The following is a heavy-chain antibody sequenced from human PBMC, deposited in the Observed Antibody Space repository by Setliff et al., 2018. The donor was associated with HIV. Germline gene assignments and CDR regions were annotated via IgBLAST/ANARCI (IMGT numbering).Heavy chain of an antibody. D-gene: IGHD5-12*01. CDR3: ARLSPQYSGYDSGAFGY. V-gene: IGHV4-38-2*01. J-gene: IGHJ4*02. Sequence: ETLSLTCAVSGYSISSGYYWGWIRQPPGKGLEWIGSVYHSGSTYYNPSLKSRVTISVDTSKNQFSLKLSSVTAADTAVYYCARLSPQYSGYDSGAFGYWGQGTLVTVSS. CDR2: VYHSGST. CDR1: GYSISSGYY.